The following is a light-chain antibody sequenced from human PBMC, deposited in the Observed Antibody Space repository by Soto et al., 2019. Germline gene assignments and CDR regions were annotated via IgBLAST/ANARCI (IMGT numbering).Light chain of an antibody. CDR1: QGTNSY. CDR2: AAS. CDR3: QQLYTYPLT. Sequence: IQLTQSPSSLSASVGDRVTITCRASQGTNSYLDWYQQKPGKAPKLLIYAASTLQSGVPLRFSGSGSGTDFTLTISSLQPEDFATYYCQQLYTYPLTFGGGTKVEIK. V-gene: IGKV1-9*01. J-gene: IGKJ4*01.